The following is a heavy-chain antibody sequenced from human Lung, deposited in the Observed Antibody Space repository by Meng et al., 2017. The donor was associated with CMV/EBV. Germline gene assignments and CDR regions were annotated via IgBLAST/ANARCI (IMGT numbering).Heavy chain of an antibody. D-gene: IGHD3-10*01. CDR2: IYHSGTT. CDR1: GYPITNGFY. V-gene: IGHV4-38-2*02. Sequence: SETLSLTCTVPGYPITNGFYWAWIRQPPGKGLEWIGTIYHSGTTYYNPSLKSRVTISVDTSKNKFSLNLRSVTAADTAVSFCAREFGSTYYGSGTPYSWGREMLVTVSS. J-gene: IGHJ5*02. CDR3: AREFGSTYYGSGTPYS.